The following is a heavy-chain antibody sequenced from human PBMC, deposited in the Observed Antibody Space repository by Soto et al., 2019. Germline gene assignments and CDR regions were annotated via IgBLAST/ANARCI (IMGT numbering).Heavy chain of an antibody. CDR3: ACTKGSGTTWELDN. Sequence: PGGSLRLSCAASGFTFSSYSMNWVRQAPGKGLEWVSFISSSSSHIYYADSVKGRFTISRDNAKNSLYLQMNSLRAEDTAVYYCACTKGSGTTWELDNWGEGTMVTVYS. V-gene: IGHV3-21*01. CDR1: GFTFSSYS. D-gene: IGHD1-7*01. CDR2: ISSSSSHI. J-gene: IGHJ4*02.